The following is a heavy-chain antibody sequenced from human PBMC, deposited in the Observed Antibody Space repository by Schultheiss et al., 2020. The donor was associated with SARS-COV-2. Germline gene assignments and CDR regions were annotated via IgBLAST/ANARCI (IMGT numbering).Heavy chain of an antibody. CDR3: ARIYPNYYDSSGFSDY. D-gene: IGHD3-22*01. J-gene: IGHJ4*02. CDR2: IYPTDSDT. V-gene: IGHV5-51*01. CDR1: GYSFDTYW. Sequence: GESLKISCKGSGYSFDTYWIGWVRQMPGKGLEWMGIIYPTDSDTRYSPSFQGHVTISVDKSISTAYLQWSSLKASDTAMYFCARIYPNYYDSSGFSDYWGQGTLVTVSS.